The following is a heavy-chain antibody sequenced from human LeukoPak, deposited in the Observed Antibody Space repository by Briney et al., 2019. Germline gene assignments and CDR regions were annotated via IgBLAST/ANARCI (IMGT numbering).Heavy chain of an antibody. CDR3: AREAGYGIVVGIDY. V-gene: IGHV4-59*01. D-gene: IGHD2-15*01. CDR2: IYYSGST. CDR1: GRSISSYY. J-gene: IGHJ4*02. Sequence: SASLSLTCTVSGRSISSYYSSSIRQPPGKGLEWIGYIYYSGSTNYNPSLRSRVIISVDTSKNQFSLKMSSVTAADTAVYYCAREAGYGIVVGIDYWGQGTLVTVSS.